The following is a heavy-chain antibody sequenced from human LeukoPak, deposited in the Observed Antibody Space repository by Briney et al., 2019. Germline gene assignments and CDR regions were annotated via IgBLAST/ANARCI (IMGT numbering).Heavy chain of an antibody. J-gene: IGHJ4*02. V-gene: IGHV4-39*07. Sequence: SETLSLTCTVSGGSISSSSYYWGWIRQPPGKGLEWIGSIYYSGSTYYNPSLKSRVTISVDTSKNQFSLKLSSVTAADTAVYYCARAGTNLGDYDFWGQGTLVTVSS. CDR2: IYYSGST. CDR3: ARAGTNLGDYDF. CDR1: GGSISSSSYY. D-gene: IGHD4-17*01.